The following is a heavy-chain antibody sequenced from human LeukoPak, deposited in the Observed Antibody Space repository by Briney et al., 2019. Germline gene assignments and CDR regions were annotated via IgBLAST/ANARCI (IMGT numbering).Heavy chain of an antibody. Sequence: GGSLRLSCVTSGFTFSTSAMSWVRQAPGKGLEWVSSISNTGGFTYHADSMKGRFTISRDNSKNTLFLQMNSLRGDDTAVYYCARAEGVAAAGTPPYYFDYWGQGTLVTVSS. CDR1: GFTFSTSA. D-gene: IGHD6-13*01. CDR3: ARAEGVAAAGTPPYYFDY. CDR2: ISNTGGFT. V-gene: IGHV3-23*01. J-gene: IGHJ4*02.